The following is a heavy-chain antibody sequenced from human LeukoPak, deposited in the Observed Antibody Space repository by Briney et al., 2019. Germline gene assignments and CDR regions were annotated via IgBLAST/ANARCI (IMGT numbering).Heavy chain of an antibody. CDR2: IHYTGIT. Sequence: SETLSLTCFVPGGSISGSHWSWIRQSPGKGLEWIGYIHYTGITDYNPSLRSRVTLSIDLSKNQFSLRLSSVTAADTAVYYCARTGGDCSSGLCYYAMDVWGQGTTVTVS. D-gene: IGHD2-21*02. CDR1: GGSISGSH. J-gene: IGHJ6*02. V-gene: IGHV4-59*01. CDR3: ARTGGDCSSGLCYYAMDV.